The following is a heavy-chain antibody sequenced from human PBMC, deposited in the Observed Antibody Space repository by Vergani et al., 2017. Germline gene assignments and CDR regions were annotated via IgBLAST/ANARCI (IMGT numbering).Heavy chain of an antibody. CDR3: AREKWHIVVVTAIRWFDP. Sequence: QLQLQESGPGLVKPSETLSLTCTVSGGSISSSSYYWGWIRQPPGKGLEWIGSIYYSGSTYYNPSLKSRVTISVDTSKNQFSLKLSSVTAADTAVYYCAREKWHIVVVTAIRWFDPWGQGTLVTVSS. V-gene: IGHV4-39*07. J-gene: IGHJ5*02. CDR1: GGSISSSSYY. D-gene: IGHD2-21*02. CDR2: IYYSGST.